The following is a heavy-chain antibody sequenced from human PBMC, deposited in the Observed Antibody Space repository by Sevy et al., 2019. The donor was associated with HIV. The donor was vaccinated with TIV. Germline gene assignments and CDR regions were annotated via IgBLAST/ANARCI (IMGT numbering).Heavy chain of an antibody. Sequence: GGSLRLSCAVAGFPFSNYWMSWVRQAPGKGLMWVSHINSHGTITNYADSVKGRFAISRDNAKNTVYLRMDSLRAEDTAVYYCARGQLLQFLEWPSYSLDVWGQGTTVTVSS. CDR3: ARGQLLQFLEWPSYSLDV. J-gene: IGHJ6*02. CDR1: GFPFSNYW. CDR2: INSHGTIT. V-gene: IGHV3-74*01. D-gene: IGHD3-3*01.